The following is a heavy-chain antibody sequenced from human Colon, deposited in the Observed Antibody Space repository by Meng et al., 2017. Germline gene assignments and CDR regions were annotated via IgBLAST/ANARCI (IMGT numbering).Heavy chain of an antibody. Sequence: SLKISCAASGFTFDDYVMHWVRQAPGKGLEWVSGISWNSDNIVYADSVKGRFTISRDNAKNSLYLQMNSLRAEDTAFYYCVKDMGGNGKVAAAVVFRYYFDYWGQGTLVTVSS. CDR2: ISWNSDNI. D-gene: IGHD6-13*01. V-gene: IGHV3-9*01. J-gene: IGHJ4*02. CDR1: GFTFDDYV. CDR3: VKDMGGNGKVAAAVVFRYYFDY.